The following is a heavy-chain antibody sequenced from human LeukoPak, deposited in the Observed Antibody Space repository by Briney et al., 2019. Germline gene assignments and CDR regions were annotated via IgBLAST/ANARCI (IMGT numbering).Heavy chain of an antibody. CDR2: TYYRSKGYN. J-gene: IGHJ3*02. V-gene: IGHV6-1*01. D-gene: IGHD6-13*01. CDR1: GDSVSSNSAA. Sequence: PSQTLSLTCAISGDSVSSNSAAWNWIRQSPSRGLEWLGRTYYRSKGYNDYAVSVKSRITINPDTSKNQFSLQLNSVTPEDTAVEFRAIAAAASGGDAFDIWGQGTMVTVSS. CDR3: AIAAAASGGDAFDI.